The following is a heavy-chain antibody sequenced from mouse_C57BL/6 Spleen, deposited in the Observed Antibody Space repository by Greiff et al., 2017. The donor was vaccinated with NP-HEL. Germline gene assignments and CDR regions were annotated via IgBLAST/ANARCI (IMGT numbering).Heavy chain of an antibody. CDR3: VPSNWAY. Sequence: EVKLQESGGGLVQPKGSLKLSCAASGFSFTTYAMNWVRQAPGKGLEWVARIRSKSNNYATYYADSVKDRFTISRDDSESMLYLQMNNLKTEDTAMYYCVPSNWAYWGQGTTLTVSS. CDR2: IRSKSNNYAT. D-gene: IGHD4-1*01. J-gene: IGHJ2*01. V-gene: IGHV10-1*01. CDR1: GFSFTTYA.